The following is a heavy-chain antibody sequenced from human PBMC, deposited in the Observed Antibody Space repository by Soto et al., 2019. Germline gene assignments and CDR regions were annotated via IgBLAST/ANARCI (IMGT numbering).Heavy chain of an antibody. Sequence: SETLSLTCTVSGGSTRSSSYYWGWVRQPPWKGLEWIGSMSYTTTSYYAPTLRSRAVISVDTAKNQFSLRLSSVTAADTAVYYCTRHGRPDITIFGVGAYNFVTWGQGXLVTVYS. CDR1: GGSTRSSSYY. V-gene: IGHV4-39*01. CDR3: TRHGRPDITIFGVGAYNFVT. J-gene: IGHJ4*02. D-gene: IGHD3-3*01. CDR2: MSYTTTS.